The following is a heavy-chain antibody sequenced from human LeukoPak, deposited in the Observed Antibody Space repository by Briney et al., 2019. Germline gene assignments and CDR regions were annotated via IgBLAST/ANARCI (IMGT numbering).Heavy chain of an antibody. CDR3: ARAHGRGEVDY. CDR2: IYNSGST. D-gene: IGHD3-16*01. CDR1: GDSISNGGYS. Sequence: SQTLSLTCAVSGDSISNGGYSWTWIRQPPGKGLEWIVYIYNSGSTYYNPSLKSRVTISVDRSKNQFSLNLSSVTAADTAVYYCARAHGRGEVDYWGQGTLVTVSS. V-gene: IGHV4-30-2*01. J-gene: IGHJ4*02.